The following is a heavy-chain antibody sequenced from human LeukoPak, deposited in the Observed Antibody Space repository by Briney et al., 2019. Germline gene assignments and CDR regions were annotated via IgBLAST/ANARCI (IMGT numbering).Heavy chain of an antibody. D-gene: IGHD3-22*01. V-gene: IGHV3-30*02. CDR2: IRYDGSDK. CDR3: RKRVYYVCSRYSSNY. CDR1: GFTFSNHL. Sequence: PGGSLRLSHAESGFTFSNHLMHRVCQAPGKGLEWVAFIRYDGSDKYYADSVRGRFTISRDNSKNTLYLQMNSLRAEDTAVYYCRKRVYYVCSRYSSNYWGQGTLVTVSS. J-gene: IGHJ4*02.